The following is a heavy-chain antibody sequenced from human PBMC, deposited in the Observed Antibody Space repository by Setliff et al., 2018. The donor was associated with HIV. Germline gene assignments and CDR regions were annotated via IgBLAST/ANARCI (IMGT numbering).Heavy chain of an antibody. Sequence: GASVKVSCKASGYTFTTYAIHWVRQAPGQSLEWMGWINVGKGNTKYSQDLQGRVTITRDTSASTAYMELNSLRSEDMAVYYCAIAPHEGLLWFGGGGFDLWGQGTMVTVSS. V-gene: IGHV1-3*03. CDR1: GYTFTTYA. D-gene: IGHD3-10*01. J-gene: IGHJ3*01. CDR3: AIAPHEGLLWFGGGGFDL. CDR2: INVGKGNT.